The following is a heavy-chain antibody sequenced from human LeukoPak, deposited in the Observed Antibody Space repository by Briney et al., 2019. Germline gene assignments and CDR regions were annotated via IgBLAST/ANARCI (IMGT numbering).Heavy chain of an antibody. V-gene: IGHV3-15*01. CDR1: GFTFSDYY. J-gene: IGHJ4*02. D-gene: IGHD3-10*01. CDR3: NNREF. Sequence: GGSLRLSCATSGFTFSDYYMSWIRQAPGKGLEWVGRIKSKTDGGTIDYAAPVKGRFTISRDDSKNTLYLQMNSLKTEDTAVYYCNNREFWGQGTLVTVSS. CDR2: IKSKTDGGTI.